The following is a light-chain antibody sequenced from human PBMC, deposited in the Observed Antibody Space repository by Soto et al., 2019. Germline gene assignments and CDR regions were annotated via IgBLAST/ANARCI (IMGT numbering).Light chain of an antibody. V-gene: IGKV3-20*01. Sequence: EIVLTQSPGTLSLSPGERATLSCRVSQSVSSSYLAWYQQKPGQAPRLLIYGASNRATGIPDRFSGSGSGTDFTFTISRLEPEDFAVYYCQQYGSSPRTFGQGTRLEIK. CDR2: GAS. CDR1: QSVSSSY. CDR3: QQYGSSPRT. J-gene: IGKJ5*01.